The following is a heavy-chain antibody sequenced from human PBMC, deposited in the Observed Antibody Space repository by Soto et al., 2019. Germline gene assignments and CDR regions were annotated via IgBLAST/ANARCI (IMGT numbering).Heavy chain of an antibody. D-gene: IGHD1-20*01. CDR2: VFYTGFT. J-gene: IGHJ4*02. Sequence: ETLSLTCAVSGASISGSYYYWAWLRQSPGKGPEWIGSVFYTGFTSYNPSLESRVSVSVDTSKNQFSLKLSAVTAADTAVYYCATSQKGYNWNYFDHWGQGALVTVSS. CDR1: GASISGSYYY. V-gene: IGHV4-39*01. CDR3: ATSQKGYNWNYFDH.